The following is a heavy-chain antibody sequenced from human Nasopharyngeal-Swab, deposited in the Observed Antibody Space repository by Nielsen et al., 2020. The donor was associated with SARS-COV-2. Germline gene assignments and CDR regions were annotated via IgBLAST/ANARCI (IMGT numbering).Heavy chain of an antibody. Sequence: GGSLRLSCAASGFTFSSYSMNWVRQAPGKGLEWVSSISSSSSYIYYADSVKGRFTISRDNAKNSLYLQMNSLRDEDTAVEEGERTRRGVDYYMDVWGKGTTVTVSS. J-gene: IGHJ6*03. CDR3: ERTRRGVDYYMDV. CDR1: GFTFSSYS. CDR2: ISSSSSYI. D-gene: IGHD3-10*01. V-gene: IGHV3-21*01.